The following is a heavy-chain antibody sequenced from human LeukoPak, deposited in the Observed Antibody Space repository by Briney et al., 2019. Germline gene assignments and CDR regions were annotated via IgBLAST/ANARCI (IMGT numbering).Heavy chain of an antibody. Sequence: ASVKVSCKASGYTFTSYYMYWVRQTPGQGLEWMGWINQNSGGTYYAQKFQGRVTMTRDTSISTAYMELRSLRSDDTAIYYCARARDLVIAPTAAKPPPAAYWGHGTLVTVSS. CDR3: ARARDLVIAPTAAKPPPAAY. CDR1: GYTFTSYY. CDR2: INQNSGGT. V-gene: IGHV1-2*02. D-gene: IGHD1-1*01. J-gene: IGHJ4*01.